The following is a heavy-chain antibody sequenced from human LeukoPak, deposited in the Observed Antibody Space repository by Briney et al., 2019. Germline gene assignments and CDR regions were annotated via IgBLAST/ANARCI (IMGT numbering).Heavy chain of an antibody. D-gene: IGHD3-3*01. CDR3: ARRADDFWSGYYTEGYYYMDV. CDR2: ISAYNGNT. Sequence: ASVTVSFKSSGYTFTSYGISWVRQAPGQGLEWMGWISAYNGNTNYAQKLQGRVTMTTDTSTSTAYMELRSLRSDDTAVYYCARRADDFWSGYYTEGYYYMDVWGKGTTVTVSS. CDR1: GYTFTSYG. J-gene: IGHJ6*03. V-gene: IGHV1-18*01.